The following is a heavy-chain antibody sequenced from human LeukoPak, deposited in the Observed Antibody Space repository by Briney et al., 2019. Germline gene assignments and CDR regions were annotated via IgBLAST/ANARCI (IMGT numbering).Heavy chain of an antibody. D-gene: IGHD4-17*01. CDR1: GFTFSSYG. CDR3: ARDGHGVPLDY. V-gene: IGHV3-33*01. Sequence: GRSLRLSCAASGFTFSSYGIHWVRQAPGKGLEWVAVIWYDGSDKYYADSVKGRFTISRDNSKNTLYLQMNSLRAEDTAVYYCARDGHGVPLDYWGQGTLVTVSP. CDR2: IWYDGSDK. J-gene: IGHJ4*02.